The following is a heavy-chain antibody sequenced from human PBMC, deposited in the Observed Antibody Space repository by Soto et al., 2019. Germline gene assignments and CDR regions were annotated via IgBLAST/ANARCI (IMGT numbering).Heavy chain of an antibody. CDR1: GYSFTSYY. D-gene: IGHD3-22*01. Sequence: GESLKISCKGSGYSFTSYYISWVRQMSGKGLEWMGRIKPSDSYTDYSPSFQGHVTISADKSISTAYLQWSSLKASDTAMYYCATAYVYDFENSNYYRDAFDIWGQGTLVTVSS. J-gene: IGHJ3*02. CDR2: IKPSDSYT. CDR3: ATAYVYDFENSNYYRDAFDI. V-gene: IGHV5-10-1*01.